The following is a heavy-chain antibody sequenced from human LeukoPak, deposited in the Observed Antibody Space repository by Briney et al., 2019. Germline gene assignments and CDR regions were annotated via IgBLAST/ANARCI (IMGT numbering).Heavy chain of an antibody. Sequence: GGSLRLSCAASGFTFNDYYMSWISQAPGKGLEWLSYINIGGTNTHYADSVKGRFTISRDNAKKSLYLEMNNLRAEDTAVYYCATDGAGFDTWGQGVLVTVSS. J-gene: IGHJ5*02. CDR2: INIGGTNT. V-gene: IGHV3-11*01. CDR1: GFTFNDYY. CDR3: ATDGAGFDT.